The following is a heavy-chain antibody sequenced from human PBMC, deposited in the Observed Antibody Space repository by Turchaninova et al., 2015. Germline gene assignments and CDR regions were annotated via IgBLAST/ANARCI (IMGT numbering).Heavy chain of an antibody. CDR3: AKATLSTCTGVSCYPFDH. CDR1: GFGFGSYA. Sequence: EVQLLESGGGLVQPGGSLRLSCAAFGFGFGSYAMNWVRQSPGKGQEWVSSITSGGSATYYAESVKGRFTISRDNSKNTLSLQMNSLRAEDTAVYYCAKATLSTCTGVSCYPFDHWGLGKLVIVSS. J-gene: IGHJ4*02. CDR2: ITSGGSAT. V-gene: IGHV3-23*03. D-gene: IGHD2-8*02.